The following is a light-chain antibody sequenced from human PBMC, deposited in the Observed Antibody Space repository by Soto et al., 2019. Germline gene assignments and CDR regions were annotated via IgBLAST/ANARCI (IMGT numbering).Light chain of an antibody. CDR1: QSVSSSY. CDR3: QQYGRSPPWT. V-gene: IGKV3-20*01. Sequence: EIVLTQSPGTLSLSPGERATLSCRASQSVSSSYLAWYQQKPGQAPRLLIYGASSRATGIPDRFSGSESVTDFTLTISRLEPEDFAVYYFQQYGRSPPWTFGPGTKGEIK. CDR2: GAS. J-gene: IGKJ1*01.